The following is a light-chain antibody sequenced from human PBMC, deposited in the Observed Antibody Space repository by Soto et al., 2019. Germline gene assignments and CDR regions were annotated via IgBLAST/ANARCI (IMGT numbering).Light chain of an antibody. J-gene: IGLJ1*01. CDR1: SSNIRNNY. Sequence: QSVLTQPPSVSAAPRQKVTISCSGSSSNIRNNYVSWYQQLPGTAPKLPIYDNNKRPSGIPDRFSGSKSGTSATLTISRVEAGDEADYYCQLWDSRSDRFVFGTGTKVTVL. CDR2: DNN. V-gene: IGLV1-51*01. CDR3: QLWDSRSDRFV.